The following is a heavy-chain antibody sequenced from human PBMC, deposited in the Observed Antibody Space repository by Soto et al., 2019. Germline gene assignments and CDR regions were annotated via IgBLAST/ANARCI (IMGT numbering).Heavy chain of an antibody. Sequence: QVQLQESGPGLVKPSETLSLTCTVSGGSVSSGSYYWGWIRQPPGKGLEYIGSIYYSGSTNYNPSLKSRVTITVDTSKNQFSLKLSSVTAADTAVYYCARVSSSWGLVNYFDYWGQGTLVTVSS. V-gene: IGHV4-61*01. CDR2: IYYSGST. D-gene: IGHD6-13*01. CDR1: GGSVSSGSYY. J-gene: IGHJ4*02. CDR3: ARVSSSWGLVNYFDY.